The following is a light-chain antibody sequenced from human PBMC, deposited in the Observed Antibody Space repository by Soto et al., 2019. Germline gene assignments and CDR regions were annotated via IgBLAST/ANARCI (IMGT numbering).Light chain of an antibody. J-gene: IGKJ2*01. CDR2: GAS. Sequence: EIVLTQSPGTLSLSPGERATLSCKASQSVSSSYLAWYQQKPGQAPRLLIYGASSRATGIPDRFSGSGSGPDFTLTTSRLEPEDFAVYYSQQYGSSPPWYTFGQGTKLDIK. CDR1: QSVSSSY. V-gene: IGKV3-20*01. CDR3: QQYGSSPPWYT.